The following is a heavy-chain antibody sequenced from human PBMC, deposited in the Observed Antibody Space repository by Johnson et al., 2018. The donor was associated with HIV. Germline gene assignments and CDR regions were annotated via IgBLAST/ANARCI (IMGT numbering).Heavy chain of an antibody. J-gene: IGHJ3*02. CDR1: GFTFSHYW. CDR2: INQDGSES. Sequence: VQLVESGGNLVQPGGSLRLSCAESGFTFSHYWMTWVRQAPGKGLAWVANINQDGSESYYVASVPGRFTISRDNAKKSVYLQMNSLRAEDTAVYYCARKADAFDIWGQGTMITVSS. CDR3: ARKADAFDI. V-gene: IGHV3-7*05.